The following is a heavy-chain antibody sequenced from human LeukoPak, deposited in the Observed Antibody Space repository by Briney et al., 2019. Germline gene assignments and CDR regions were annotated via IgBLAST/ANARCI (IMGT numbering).Heavy chain of an antibody. D-gene: IGHD6-13*01. V-gene: IGHV3-23*01. CDR1: GFTFNSYD. CDR2: ISASGGNT. Sequence: GGSLTLSCAASGFTFNSYDMSWVRQAPGKGLEWVSAISASGGNTYYAYSVKGRSTISRDNSKNTLYLQMTSLRAEDTAVYYCALAGTGLLGGPGTLVTVSS. CDR3: ALAGTGLL. J-gene: IGHJ4*02.